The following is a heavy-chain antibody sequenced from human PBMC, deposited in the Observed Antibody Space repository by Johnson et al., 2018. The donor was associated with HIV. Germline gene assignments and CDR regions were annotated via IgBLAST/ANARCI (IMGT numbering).Heavy chain of an antibody. CDR2: ISYDGSNK. V-gene: IGHV3-30*04. CDR3: ARDQGLGGTYSYAFDI. J-gene: IGHJ3*02. CDR1: GFTFSSYA. Sequence: VQLVEYGGGVVQPGRSLRLSCAASGFTFSSYAMHWVRQAPGKGLEWVAVISYDGSNKYYADSVKGRFTISRDNSKNTLYLQMNSLRAEDTAVYYCARDQGLGGTYSYAFDIWGQGTVVTVSS. D-gene: IGHD1-26*01.